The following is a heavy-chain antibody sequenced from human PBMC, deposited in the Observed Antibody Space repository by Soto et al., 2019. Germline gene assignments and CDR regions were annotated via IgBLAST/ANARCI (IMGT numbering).Heavy chain of an antibody. CDR3: ARVSWREKYGMDV. J-gene: IGHJ6*02. CDR2: ITISGNTV. Sequence: GSLRLSCAASGFPFSDSYMSWIRQAPGKGLEWISYITISGNTVYYADSLKGRFTISRDNAKNSLYLQMNRLRAEDTAVYYCARVSWREKYGMDVWGQGTTVTV. V-gene: IGHV3-11*01. CDR1: GFPFSDSY.